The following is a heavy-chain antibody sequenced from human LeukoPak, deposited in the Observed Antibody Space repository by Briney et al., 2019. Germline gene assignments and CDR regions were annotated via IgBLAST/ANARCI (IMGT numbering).Heavy chain of an antibody. D-gene: IGHD6-13*01. Sequence: GGSLRLSCAASGFTFSSYEMNWVRQAPGKGLEWVAYISSSGSTIHYADSVKGRFTISRDNAKNSLYLQMNSLTAEDTAVYYCARDKWYSSSWFPCDYWGQGTLVTVSS. CDR3: ARDKWYSSSWFPCDY. V-gene: IGHV3-48*03. CDR2: ISSSGSTI. J-gene: IGHJ4*02. CDR1: GFTFSSYE.